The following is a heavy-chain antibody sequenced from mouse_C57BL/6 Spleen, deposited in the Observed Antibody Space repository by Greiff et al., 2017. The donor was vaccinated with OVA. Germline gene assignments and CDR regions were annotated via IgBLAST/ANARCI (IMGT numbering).Heavy chain of an antibody. D-gene: IGHD2-3*01. CDR3: ARDFDGYYLYAMDY. CDR2: ISDGGSYT. J-gene: IGHJ4*01. CDR1: GFTFSSYA. Sequence: EVMLVESGGGLVKPGGSLKLSCAASGFTFSSYAMSWVRQTPEKRLEWVATISDGGSYTYYPDNVKGRFTISRDNAKNNLYLQMSHLKSEDTAMYYCARDFDGYYLYAMDYWGQGTSVTVSS. V-gene: IGHV5-4*01.